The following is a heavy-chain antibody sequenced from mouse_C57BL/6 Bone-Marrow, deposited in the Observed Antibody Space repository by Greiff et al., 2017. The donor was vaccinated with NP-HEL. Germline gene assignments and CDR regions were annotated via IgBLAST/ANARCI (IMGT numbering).Heavy chain of an antibody. CDR3: ARLRYYGSSSYAMDY. J-gene: IGHJ4*01. CDR2: ISSGGSYT. V-gene: IGHV5-6*01. CDR1: GFTFSSYG. Sequence: EVHLVESGGDLVKPGGSLKLSCAASGFTFSSYGMSWVRQTPDKRLEWVATISSGGSYTYYPDSVKGRFTISRDNAKNTLYLQMSSLKSEDTAMYYCARLRYYGSSSYAMDYWGQGTSVTVSS. D-gene: IGHD1-1*01.